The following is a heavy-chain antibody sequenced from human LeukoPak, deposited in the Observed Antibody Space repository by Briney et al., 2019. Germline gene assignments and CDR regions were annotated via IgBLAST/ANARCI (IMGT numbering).Heavy chain of an antibody. CDR3: AKDGTTTVTFDY. D-gene: IGHD4-11*01. Sequence: GGSLRLSCAASGFTFISYAMSWVRQAPGKGLEWVSVISGSGGSTYYRDSVKGRFTISRDNSKNTLYLQMNSLTAGDTAVYYCAKDGTTTVTFDYWGQGTLVTVSS. CDR1: GFTFISYA. J-gene: IGHJ4*02. CDR2: ISGSGGST. V-gene: IGHV3-23*01.